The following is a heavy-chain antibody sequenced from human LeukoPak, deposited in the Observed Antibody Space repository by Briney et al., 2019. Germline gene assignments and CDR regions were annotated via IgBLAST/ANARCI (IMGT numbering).Heavy chain of an antibody. J-gene: IGHJ4*02. CDR2: IYPGDSDT. D-gene: IGHD1-1*01. CDR1: GYSFTSYW. CDR3: ARHRRGGTGTTRVYYFDY. V-gene: IGHV5-51*01. Sequence: GESLKISCKGSGYSFTSYWIGWVRQMPGKGLEWMGIIYPGDSDTRYSPSFQGQVTISADKSISTAYLQWSSLKASDTAMYYCARHRRGGTGTTRVYYFDYWGQGTLVTVSS.